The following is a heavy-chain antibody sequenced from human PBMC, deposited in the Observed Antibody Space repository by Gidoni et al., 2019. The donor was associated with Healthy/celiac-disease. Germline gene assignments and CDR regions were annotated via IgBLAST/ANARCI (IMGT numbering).Heavy chain of an antibody. D-gene: IGHD2-15*01. Sequence: EVQLLESGGGLVQPGGSLRLSCAASGFTFSSYAMSWVRQAPGEGLEWVSAISGRGGSTYYADSVKGRFTISRDNSKNTLYLQMNSLRAEDTAVYYCAKGVGYCSGGSCYTVFDYWGQGTLVTVSS. V-gene: IGHV3-23*01. CDR2: ISGRGGST. J-gene: IGHJ4*02. CDR3: AKGVGYCSGGSCYTVFDY. CDR1: GFTFSSYA.